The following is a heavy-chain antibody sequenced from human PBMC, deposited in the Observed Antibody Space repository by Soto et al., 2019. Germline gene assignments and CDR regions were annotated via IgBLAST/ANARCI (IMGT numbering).Heavy chain of an antibody. CDR1: GFTFDDYA. Sequence: EVQLVESGGGLVQPGRSLRLSCAASGFTFDDYAMHWVRQAPGKGLEWVSGISWNSGSIGYADSVKGRFTISRDNAKNSLYLQRNSLRAEDTALYYWAKDRLLYRRDACDIWGKGTMVTVSS. CDR3: AKDRLLYRRDACDI. D-gene: IGHD2-21*01. J-gene: IGHJ3*02. V-gene: IGHV3-9*01. CDR2: ISWNSGSI.